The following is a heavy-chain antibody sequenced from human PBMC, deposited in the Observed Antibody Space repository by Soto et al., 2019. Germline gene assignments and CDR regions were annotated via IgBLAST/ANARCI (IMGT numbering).Heavy chain of an antibody. D-gene: IGHD1-26*01. CDR1: GFTFGDYA. CDR2: ISWNGGSI. J-gene: IGHJ6*02. Sequence: GGSLRLSCAASGFTFGDYAMHWVRQAPGKGLEWVSGISWNGGSIGYADSVLARFTISRDDAKKSLYLQMNSLRPEDTALYFCAKDYSGKGSYCHYYGMDVWGQGTSVTVSS. V-gene: IGHV3-9*01. CDR3: AKDYSGKGSYCHYYGMDV.